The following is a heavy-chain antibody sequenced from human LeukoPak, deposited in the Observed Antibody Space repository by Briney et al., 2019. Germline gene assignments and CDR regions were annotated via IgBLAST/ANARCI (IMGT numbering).Heavy chain of an antibody. J-gene: IGHJ4*02. V-gene: IGHV1-69*05. CDR2: IIPIFGTA. D-gene: IGHD3-10*01. CDR3: ARDRRVGITTSFDY. CDR1: GGTFSSYA. Sequence: SVKVSCKASGGTFSSYAISWVRQAPGQGLEWMGRIIPIFGTANYAQKFQGRVTITTGESTSTAYMELSSLRSEDTAVYYCARDRRVGITTSFDYWGQGTLVTVSS.